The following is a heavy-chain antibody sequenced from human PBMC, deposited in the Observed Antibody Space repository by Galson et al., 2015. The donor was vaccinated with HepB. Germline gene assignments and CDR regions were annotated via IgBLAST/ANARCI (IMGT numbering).Heavy chain of an antibody. D-gene: IGHD6-19*01. Sequence: SGAEVKKPGESLRISCKGSGYSFTSYWISWVRQMPGKGLEWMGRIDPSDSYTNYSPSFQGHVTISADKSISTAYLQWSSLKASDTAMYYCARHSPTGIAVAGIPRQFSDYWGQGTLVTVSS. V-gene: IGHV5-10-1*01. CDR2: IDPSDSYT. J-gene: IGHJ4*02. CDR1: GYSFTSYW. CDR3: ARHSPTGIAVAGIPRQFSDY.